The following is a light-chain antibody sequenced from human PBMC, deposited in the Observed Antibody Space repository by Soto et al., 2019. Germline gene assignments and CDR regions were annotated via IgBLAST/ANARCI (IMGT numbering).Light chain of an antibody. CDR3: KQRSNWL. CDR1: QSVSNY. CDR2: DAS. Sequence: ENVLTQSPATLPLSPGEXATLSCRASQSVSNYVAWYQQKPGQAPRLLIYDASNRATGIPARFSGSGSGTDFTLTISSLEPEDFAVYYCKQRSNWLFGPGTKVDIK. V-gene: IGKV3-11*01. J-gene: IGKJ3*01.